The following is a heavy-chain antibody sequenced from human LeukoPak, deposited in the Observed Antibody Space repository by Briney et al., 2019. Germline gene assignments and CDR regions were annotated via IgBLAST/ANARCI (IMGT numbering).Heavy chain of an antibody. D-gene: IGHD2-2*01. CDR3: AKASGGYCSSISCYHFDY. V-gene: IGHV3-9*01. Sequence: GGSLRLSCAASGFAFHDYAMHWVRQAPRKGLEWVSSISWNSGTIRYAESVKGRFTISRDNAKNSLYLQMNSLRAEDTALYYCAKASGGYCSSISCYHFDYWGQGTLVTVSS. CDR1: GFAFHDYA. J-gene: IGHJ4*02. CDR2: ISWNSGTI.